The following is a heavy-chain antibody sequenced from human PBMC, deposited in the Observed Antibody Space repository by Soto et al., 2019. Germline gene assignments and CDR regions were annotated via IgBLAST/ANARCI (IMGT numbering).Heavy chain of an antibody. J-gene: IGHJ6*02. CDR1: GGSISSYY. CDR2: IYYSGST. CDR3: ARVRGRKNYYYYYGMDV. V-gene: IGHV4-59*01. D-gene: IGHD3-3*01. Sequence: SETLSLTCTVSGGSISSYYWSWIRQPPGKGLEWIGYIYYSGSTNYNPSLKSRVAISVDTSKNQFSLKLSSVTAADTAVYYCARVRGRKNYYYYYGMDVWGQGTTVTVSS.